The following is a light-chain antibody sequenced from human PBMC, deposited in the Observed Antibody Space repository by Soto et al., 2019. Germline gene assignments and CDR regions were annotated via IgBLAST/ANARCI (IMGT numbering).Light chain of an antibody. CDR3: CSSAGRYTYVV. CDR2: KGT. V-gene: IGLV2-23*01. J-gene: IGLJ2*01. Sequence: QSVLAQPASVSGSPGQSVTISCTGTSSDVGAYSSVSWYQQHPDKAPQLMIYKGTQRPSGVSNRFSGSTSGNAASLTISGLQAGDEADYFCCSSAGRYTYVVFGGGTKVTVL. CDR1: SSDVGAYSS.